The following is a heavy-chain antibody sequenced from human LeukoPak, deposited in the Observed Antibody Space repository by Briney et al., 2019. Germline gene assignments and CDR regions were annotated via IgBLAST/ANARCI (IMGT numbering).Heavy chain of an antibody. D-gene: IGHD3-22*01. CDR1: GYTFTSYA. V-gene: IGHV7-4-1*02. Sequence: ASVKVSCKASGYTFTSYAMNWVRQAPGQGLEWMGWINTNTGNPTYAQGFTGRFVFSLDTSVSTAYLQISSLKAEDTAVYYCARDYYDSSGYREPFFDYWGQGTLVTVSS. CDR3: ARDYYDSSGYREPFFDY. CDR2: INTNTGNP. J-gene: IGHJ4*02.